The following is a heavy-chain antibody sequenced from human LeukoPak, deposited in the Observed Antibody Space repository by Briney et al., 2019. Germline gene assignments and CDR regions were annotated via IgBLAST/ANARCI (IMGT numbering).Heavy chain of an antibody. D-gene: IGHD3-22*01. Sequence: ASVKVSCKASGYTFTSYYMHWVRQAPGQGLEWMGIINPSGGSTSYAQKFQGRVTMTRDTSTSTVYMELSSLRSEDTAVYHCARVGYYDSSGYYGYFDYWGQGTLVTVSS. CDR3: ARVGYYDSSGYYGYFDY. CDR1: GYTFTSYY. V-gene: IGHV1-46*01. J-gene: IGHJ4*02. CDR2: INPSGGST.